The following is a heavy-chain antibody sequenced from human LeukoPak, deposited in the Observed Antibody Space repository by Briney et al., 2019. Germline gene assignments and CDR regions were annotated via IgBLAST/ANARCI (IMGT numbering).Heavy chain of an antibody. V-gene: IGHV3-15*01. J-gene: IGHJ4*02. CDR3: TTRRQDGC. CDR2: IKSKIDGGTI. Sequence: SGGSLRLSCEVSGFTFGNSAMSWVRQAPGKGLEWVGRIKSKIDGGTIDYAAPVKGRFTISRDDSRNTLYLQMNSLKTEDTAVYYCTTRRQDGCWGQGTLVTVS. D-gene: IGHD6-25*01. CDR1: GFTFGNSA.